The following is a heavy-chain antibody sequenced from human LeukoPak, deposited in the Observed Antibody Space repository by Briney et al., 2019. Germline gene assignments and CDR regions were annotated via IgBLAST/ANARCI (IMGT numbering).Heavy chain of an antibody. CDR2: TYYRSNWYY. CDR3: VRGTGTWFDP. Sequence: SQTLSLTCAISGDSVSGNRATWNWIRQSPSKGLEWLGRTYYRSNWYYDYALSVKSRITIYPDTSKNQFSLQLNSVTPEDTAVYYCVRGTGTWFDPWGQGTLVTVSS. V-gene: IGHV6-1*01. J-gene: IGHJ5*02. CDR1: GDSVSGNRAT. D-gene: IGHD7-27*01.